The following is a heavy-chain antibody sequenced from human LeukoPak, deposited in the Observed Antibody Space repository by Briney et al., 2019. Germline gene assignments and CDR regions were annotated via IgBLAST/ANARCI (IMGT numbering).Heavy chain of an antibody. V-gene: IGHV3-74*01. J-gene: IGHJ4*02. D-gene: IGHD2-15*01. Sequence: GGSLRLSCAASGFTFSNYWMHWVRQVPGKGLVWVSRIDSDGSGTVYAGSVKGRFTISRDNAKNMLYLQMNSLRAEDTAVYYCARGPVGLSDLDRWGQGTLVTVPS. CDR1: GFTFSNYW. CDR3: ARGPVGLSDLDR. CDR2: IDSDGSGT.